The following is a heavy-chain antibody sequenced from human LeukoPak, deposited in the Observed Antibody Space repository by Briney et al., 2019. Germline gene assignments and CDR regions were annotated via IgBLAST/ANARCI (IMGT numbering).Heavy chain of an antibody. Sequence: ASVKVSCKASGYTFTGYYMHWVRQAPGQGLEWMGWINPNSGGTDYARKFQGRVTMTRDTSISPAYMELSRLRSDDTAVYYCARLSGSYYFDYWGQGTLVTVSS. CDR1: GYTFTGYY. D-gene: IGHD1-26*01. J-gene: IGHJ4*02. CDR2: INPNSGGT. CDR3: ARLSGSYYFDY. V-gene: IGHV1-2*02.